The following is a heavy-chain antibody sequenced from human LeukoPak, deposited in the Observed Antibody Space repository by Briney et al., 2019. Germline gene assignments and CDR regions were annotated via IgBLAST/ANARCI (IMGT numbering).Heavy chain of an antibody. J-gene: IGHJ4*02. CDR3: ARGIFSRWLVLDYFDY. CDR1: GGTFSSYA. V-gene: IGHV1-69*13. D-gene: IGHD6-19*01. CDR2: IIPIFGTA. Sequence: ASVKVSCKASGGTFSSYAISGVRQAPGQGLEWMGGIIPIFGTANYAQKFRGRVTITADESTSTAYMELSSLRSEDTAVYYCARGIFSRWLVLDYFDYWGQGTLVTVSS.